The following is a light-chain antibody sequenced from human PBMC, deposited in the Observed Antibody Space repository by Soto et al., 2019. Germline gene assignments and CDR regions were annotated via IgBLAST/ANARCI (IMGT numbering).Light chain of an antibody. CDR1: QSVSSSY. CDR2: GAS. Sequence: EIVLTQSPGTLSLSPGERATLSCMASQSVSSSYLAWYQQKPGQAPRLLIYGASSRATGIPDRFSGSGSGTDFTLTINSLEPEDFAVYYCQQRSNWPPITFGQGTRLEIK. CDR3: QQRSNWPPIT. J-gene: IGKJ5*01. V-gene: IGKV3D-20*02.